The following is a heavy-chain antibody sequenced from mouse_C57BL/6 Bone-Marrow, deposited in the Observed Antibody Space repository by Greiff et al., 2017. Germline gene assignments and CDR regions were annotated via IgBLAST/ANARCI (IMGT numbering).Heavy chain of an antibody. D-gene: IGHD1-1*01. CDR1: GYAFTNYL. CDR3: ARWNYGSSYASFAY. CDR2: INPGSGGT. Sequence: QVQLQQSGAELVRPGTSVKVSCKASGYAFTNYLLEWVKQRPGQGLEWIGVINPGSGGTNYNEKFKGKATLTADKSSSTAYMQLSSLTSEDSAVYFCARWNYGSSYASFAYWGKGTLVTVSA. V-gene: IGHV1-54*01. J-gene: IGHJ3*01.